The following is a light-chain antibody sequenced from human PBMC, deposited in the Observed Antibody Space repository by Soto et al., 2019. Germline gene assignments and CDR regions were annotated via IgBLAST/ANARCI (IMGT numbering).Light chain of an antibody. CDR3: QQYGTSPHT. Sequence: EIVWTHSPGTLSLSPGERATLSCRASQSVNSNYLAWYQQKPGQVPRPLIYGASIRAAGVPDRLSGSGSETEFTLTSSRLEPVDYAVYYCQQYGTSPHTFGQGNKLEIK. V-gene: IGKV3-20*01. J-gene: IGKJ2*01. CDR2: GAS. CDR1: QSVNSNY.